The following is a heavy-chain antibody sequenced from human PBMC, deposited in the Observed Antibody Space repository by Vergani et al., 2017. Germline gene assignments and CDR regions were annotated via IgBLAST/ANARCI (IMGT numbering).Heavy chain of an antibody. CDR3: AIYIVGAADY. CDR2: INHSGST. J-gene: IGHJ4*02. D-gene: IGHD1-26*01. Sequence: QVQLQQWGAGLLKPSETLSLTCAVYGWSFSGYYWSWIRQPPGKGLEWIGEINHSGSTNYNPSLKSRVTISVDTPKNQFSLKLSSVTAADTAVYYCAIYIVGAADYWGQGTLVTVSS. CDR1: GWSFSGYY. V-gene: IGHV4-34*01.